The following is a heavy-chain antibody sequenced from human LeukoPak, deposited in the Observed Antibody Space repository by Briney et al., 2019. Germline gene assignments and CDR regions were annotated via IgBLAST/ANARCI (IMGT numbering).Heavy chain of an antibody. V-gene: IGHV4-39*01. J-gene: IGHJ4*02. D-gene: IGHD5-18*01. CDR2: IYYSGST. CDR3: ARHLPPDTAMVYYFDY. Sequence: PSETLSLTCTVSGGSISSSSYYWGWIRQPPGKGLEWIGSIYYSGSTYYNPSLKSRVTISVDTSKNQFSLKLSSVTAADTAVYYCARHLPPDTAMVYYFDYWGQGTLVTVSS. CDR1: GGSISSSSYY.